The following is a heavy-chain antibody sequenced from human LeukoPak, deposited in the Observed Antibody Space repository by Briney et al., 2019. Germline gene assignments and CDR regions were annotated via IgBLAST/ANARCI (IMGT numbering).Heavy chain of an antibody. V-gene: IGHV4-34*01. CDR3: ARESPGWFDP. CDR1: GGSFSGYY. CDR2: INHSGST. J-gene: IGHJ5*02. Sequence: SETLSLTCAVYGGSFSGYYWSWIRQPPGKGLEWIGEINHSGSTNYNPSLKSRVTISVDTSKNQFSLKLSSVTAADTAVYYCARESPGWFDPWGQGTLVTVSS.